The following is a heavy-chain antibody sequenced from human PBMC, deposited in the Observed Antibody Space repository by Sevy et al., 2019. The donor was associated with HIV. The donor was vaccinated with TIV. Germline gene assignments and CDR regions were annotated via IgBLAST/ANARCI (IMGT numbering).Heavy chain of an antibody. Sequence: GGSLRLSCEASGFTFSSYEMNWVCQAPGKGLEWVSYISSRGTTIKYADSVKGRFTISRDNAKNSLYMQMNSLRAEDTAVYYCARVDANYDKGFDPWGQGTLVTVSS. V-gene: IGHV3-48*03. D-gene: IGHD3-22*01. J-gene: IGHJ5*02. CDR1: GFTFSSYE. CDR3: ARVDANYDKGFDP. CDR2: ISSRGTTI.